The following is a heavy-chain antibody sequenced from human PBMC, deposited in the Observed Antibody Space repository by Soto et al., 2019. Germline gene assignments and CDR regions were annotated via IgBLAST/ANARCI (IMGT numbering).Heavy chain of an antibody. D-gene: IGHD1-20*01. Sequence: GESLKISCKGYGYSFATTWISWVRQMPGKSLERMGIIYPDDADTRYSPTCQGKVTISVDKSITTAYLQWSSLKVLYTAMYYCARHITPGNWFGPWGQGTLVTVSS. CDR3: ARHITPGNWFGP. J-gene: IGHJ5*02. CDR1: GYSFATTW. V-gene: IGHV5-51*01. CDR2: IYPDDADT.